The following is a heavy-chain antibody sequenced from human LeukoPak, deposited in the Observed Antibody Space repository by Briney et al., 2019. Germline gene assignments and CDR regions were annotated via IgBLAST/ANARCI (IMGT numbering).Heavy chain of an antibody. V-gene: IGHV1-2*04. D-gene: IGHD1-26*01. Sequence: EASVKVSCKASGYTFTGYYMHWARQAPGQGLEWMGWINPNSGGTNYAQKFQGWVTMTRDTSISTAYMELSRLRSDDTAVYYCARAPSGSYFSGYYYGMDVWGQGTTVTVSS. CDR3: ARAPSGSYFSGYYYGMDV. CDR1: GYTFTGYY. CDR2: INPNSGGT. J-gene: IGHJ6*02.